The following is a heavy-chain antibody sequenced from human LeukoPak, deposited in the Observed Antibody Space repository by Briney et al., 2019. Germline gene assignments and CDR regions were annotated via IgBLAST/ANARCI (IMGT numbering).Heavy chain of an antibody. CDR3: AKPTSFKDANYGLTVTNF. V-gene: IGHV3-30*02. CDR2: IRYDGNIK. J-gene: IGHJ4*02. D-gene: IGHD3-10*01. Sequence: GGSLRLSCAASGFNFSAYGMHWVRQAPGKGLEWVTFIRYDGNIKYYADSVKGRFTISRDNSRNTLDLQMNSLRVEDTAVYYCAKPTSFKDANYGLTVTNFWGQGILVTVSS. CDR1: GFNFSAYG.